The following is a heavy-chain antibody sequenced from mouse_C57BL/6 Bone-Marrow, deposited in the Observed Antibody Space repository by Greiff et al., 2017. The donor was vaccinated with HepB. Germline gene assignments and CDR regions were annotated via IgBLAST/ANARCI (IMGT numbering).Heavy chain of an antibody. V-gene: IGHV1-22*01. D-gene: IGHD2-3*01. CDR3: ARAPYDDPWFAY. CDR2: INPNNGGT. CDR1: GYTFTDYN. J-gene: IGHJ3*01. Sequence: VHVKQSGPELVKPGASVKMSCKASGYTFTDYNMHWVKQSHGKSLEWIGYINPNNGGTSYNQKFKGKATLTVNKSSSTTYMELRSLTSEDSAVYYCARAPYDDPWFAYWGQGTLVTVSA.